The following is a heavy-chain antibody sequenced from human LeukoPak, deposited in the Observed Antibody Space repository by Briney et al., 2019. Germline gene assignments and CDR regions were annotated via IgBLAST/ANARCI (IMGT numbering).Heavy chain of an antibody. CDR2: IYYSGST. D-gene: IGHD6-6*01. J-gene: IGHJ5*02. V-gene: IGHV4-30-4*01. CDR1: GGSISSGDYY. CDR3: ARGQNGEWYSSSPHNLFDP. Sequence: SQTLSLTCTVSGGSISSGDYYWSWIRQPPGKGLEWIGYIYYSGSTYYNPSLKSRVTISVDTSKNQFSLKLSSVTAADTAVYYCARGQNGEWYSSSPHNLFDPWGQGTLVTVSS.